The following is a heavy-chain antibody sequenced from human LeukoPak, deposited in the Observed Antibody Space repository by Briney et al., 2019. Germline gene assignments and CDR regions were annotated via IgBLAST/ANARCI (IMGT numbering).Heavy chain of an antibody. CDR2: INAGNGNT. CDR3: ARDDSWELLGYYYGMDV. CDR1: GYIFTSCT. D-gene: IGHD1-26*01. J-gene: IGHJ6*02. Sequence: ASVKVSCKASGYIFTSCTMHWVRQAPGQRLEWMGRINAGNGNTKYSQNFQGRVTITRDTSASTAYMELSSLRSEDTAVYYCARDDSWELLGYYYGMDVWGQGTTVTVSS. V-gene: IGHV1-3*01.